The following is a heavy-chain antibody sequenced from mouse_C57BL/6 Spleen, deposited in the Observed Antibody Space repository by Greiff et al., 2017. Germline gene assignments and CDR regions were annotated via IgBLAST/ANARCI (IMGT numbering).Heavy chain of an antibody. D-gene: IGHD2-4*01. Sequence: QVQLQQPGAELVMPGASVKLSCKASGYTFTSYWMHWVKQRPGQGLEWIGEIDPSDSYTNYNQKFKGKSTLTVDKSSRTAYMQLSSLTSEDAAVYYCARRYDYTMDYWGQGTSVTVSS. J-gene: IGHJ4*01. CDR3: ARRYDYTMDY. CDR2: IDPSDSYT. CDR1: GYTFTSYW. V-gene: IGHV1-69*01.